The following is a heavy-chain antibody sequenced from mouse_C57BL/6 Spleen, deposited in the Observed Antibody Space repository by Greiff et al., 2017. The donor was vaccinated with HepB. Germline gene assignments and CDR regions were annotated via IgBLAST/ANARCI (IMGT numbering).Heavy chain of an antibody. V-gene: IGHV1-15*01. CDR1: GYTFTDYE. D-gene: IGHD3-3*01. CDR2: IDPETGGT. Sequence: VQLQQSGAELVRPGASVTLSCKASGYTFTDYEMHWVKQTPVHGLEWIGAIDPETGGTAYNQKFKGKAILTADKSSSTAYMELRSLTSEDSPVYYCTRPGRYYAMDYWGQGTSVTVSS. CDR3: TRPGRYYAMDY. J-gene: IGHJ4*01.